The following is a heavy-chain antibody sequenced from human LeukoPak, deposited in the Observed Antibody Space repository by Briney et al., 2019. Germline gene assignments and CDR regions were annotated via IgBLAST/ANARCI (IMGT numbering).Heavy chain of an antibody. Sequence: GGSLRLSCAASGFTFSSYSMNWVRQAPGKGLESVSSISSSSSYIYYADSVKGRFTISRDNAKNSLYLQMNSLRAEDTAVYYCARPRGLELGYYYYMDVWGEGTTVTVSS. J-gene: IGHJ6*03. CDR2: ISSSSSYI. V-gene: IGHV3-21*01. CDR3: ARPRGLELGYYYYMDV. D-gene: IGHD1-7*01. CDR1: GFTFSSYS.